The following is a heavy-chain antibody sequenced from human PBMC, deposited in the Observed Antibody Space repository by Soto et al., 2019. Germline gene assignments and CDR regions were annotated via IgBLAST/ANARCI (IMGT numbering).Heavy chain of an antibody. V-gene: IGHV3-13*01. J-gene: IGHJ6*02. CDR3: ARAGSGWYYYGMGV. CDR2: IGTAGDT. Sequence: PGGSLRLSCAASGFTFSSYDMHWVRQATGKGLEWVSAIGTAGDTYYPGSVKGRFTISRENAKNSLYLQMNSLRAGDTAVYYCARAGSGWYYYGMGVRGQGTTVTVSS. D-gene: IGHD6-19*01. CDR1: GFTFSSYD.